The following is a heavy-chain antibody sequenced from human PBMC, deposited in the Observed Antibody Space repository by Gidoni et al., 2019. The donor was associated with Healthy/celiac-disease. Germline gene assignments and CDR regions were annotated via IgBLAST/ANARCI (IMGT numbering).Heavy chain of an antibody. CDR3: ARAGLNYYDSSGEAFDI. CDR1: GFTFSSYG. V-gene: IGHV3-33*01. CDR2: IWYDGSNK. D-gene: IGHD3-22*01. J-gene: IGHJ3*02. Sequence: VQLVESGGGVVQPGRSLRLSCAASGFTFSSYGMHWVRQAPGKELGWVAVIWYDGSNKYYADSVKGRFTISRDNSKNTLYLQMNSLRAEDTAVYYCARAGLNYYDSSGEAFDIWGQGTMVTVSS.